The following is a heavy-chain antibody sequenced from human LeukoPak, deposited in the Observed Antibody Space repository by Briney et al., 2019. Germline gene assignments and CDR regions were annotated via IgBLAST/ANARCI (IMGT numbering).Heavy chain of an antibody. D-gene: IGHD3-10*01. CDR1: GFTFSSYA. J-gene: IGHJ3*02. V-gene: IGHV3-23*01. CDR3: AKDQGFAMVRGVINDAFDI. CDR2: ITGSGGST. Sequence: GGSLRLSYAASGFTFSSYAMSGARQAPGKGLEGGSAITGSGGSTYCADSVKGRFTFSRDNSKNTLYLQMNSLRAEDTAVYYCAKDQGFAMVRGVINDAFDIWGQGTMVTVSS.